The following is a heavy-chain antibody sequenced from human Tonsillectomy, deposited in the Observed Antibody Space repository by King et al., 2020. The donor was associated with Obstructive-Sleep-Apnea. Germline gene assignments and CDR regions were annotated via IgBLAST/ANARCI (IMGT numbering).Heavy chain of an antibody. Sequence: QLVQSGGGLVQPGGSLRLSCAASGFTVSSNYMSWVRQAPGKGLEWVSGIYSGGSTYYADSVKGRFTISRDNSKNTLYLQMNSLRAEDTTVYYCARWDSSRKFDYWGQGTLVTVSS. CDR1: GFTVSSNY. CDR2: IYSGGST. D-gene: IGHD6-13*01. V-gene: IGHV3-66*01. J-gene: IGHJ4*02. CDR3: ARWDSSRKFDY.